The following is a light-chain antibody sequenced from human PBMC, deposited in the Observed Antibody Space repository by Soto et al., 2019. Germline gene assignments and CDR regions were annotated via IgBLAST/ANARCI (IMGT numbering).Light chain of an antibody. V-gene: IGKV1-5*03. CDR3: QQYNSISLLT. CDR1: QTISSW. CDR2: KAS. J-gene: IGKJ4*01. Sequence: IHITQSPSSLSASVGDRVTVTCRASQTISSWLALYQQKPGKAPKLLLYKASVLENGVLSRFIGSGSATKFTLPTISLQHDEFATYYCQQYNSISLLTFAGGTKVDIK.